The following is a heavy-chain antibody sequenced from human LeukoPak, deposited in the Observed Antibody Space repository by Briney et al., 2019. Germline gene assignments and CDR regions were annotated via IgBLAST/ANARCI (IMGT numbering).Heavy chain of an antibody. CDR2: INRDESEK. J-gene: IGHJ3*02. Sequence: GGSLRLSCAASAFTFSSYWMTWVRQAPGKGLEWVAHINRDESEKYCVDSVKGRFTISRDNAKNSLYLQMNNLRAEDTAVYYCAKGPVVTFDIWGQGTMVTVSS. D-gene: IGHD2-15*01. V-gene: IGHV3-7*01. CDR1: AFTFSSYW. CDR3: AKGPVVTFDI.